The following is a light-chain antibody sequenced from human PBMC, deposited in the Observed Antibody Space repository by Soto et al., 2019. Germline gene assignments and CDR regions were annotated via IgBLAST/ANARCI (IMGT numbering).Light chain of an antibody. CDR3: QQRSKWPLT. V-gene: IGKV3-11*01. J-gene: IGKJ4*01. CDR2: GVS. CDR1: QSVTSN. Sequence: EIVLTQSSATLSLSPGERATLTCRASQSVTSNALAWYQQKPGQAPRLLIYGVSSRATGIPDRFSGSGSGTDFTLTISSPEPEDFAVYYSQQRSKWPLTFGGGTKVEIK.